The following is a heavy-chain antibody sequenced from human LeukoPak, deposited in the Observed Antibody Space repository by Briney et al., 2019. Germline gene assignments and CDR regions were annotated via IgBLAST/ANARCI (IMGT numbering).Heavy chain of an antibody. CDR1: GFTFSSYG. J-gene: IGHJ4*02. Sequence: PGRSLRLSCAASGFTFSSYGMHWVRQAPGKGLEWVAVISYDGSNKYYADSVKGRFTISRDNSKNTLYLQMNSLRAEDTAVYYCAKGEVNCGGDCYSGYDYWGQGTLVTVSS. CDR2: ISYDGSNK. V-gene: IGHV3-30*18. CDR3: AKGEVNCGGDCYSGYDY. D-gene: IGHD2-21*02.